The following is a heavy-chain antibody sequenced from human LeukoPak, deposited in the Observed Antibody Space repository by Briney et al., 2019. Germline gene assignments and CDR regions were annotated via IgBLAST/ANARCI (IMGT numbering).Heavy chain of an antibody. D-gene: IGHD4-17*01. V-gene: IGHV1-69*04. CDR3: ARDRLDYGDYGRPLDEYNWFDP. CDR2: IIPILGIA. J-gene: IGHJ5*02. Sequence: ASVKVSCKASGGTFSSYTISWVRQAPGQGLEWMGRIIPILGIANYAQKFQGRVTTTADKSTSTVYMELSSLRSEDTAVYYCARDRLDYGDYGRPLDEYNWFDPWGQGTLVTVSS. CDR1: GGTFSSYT.